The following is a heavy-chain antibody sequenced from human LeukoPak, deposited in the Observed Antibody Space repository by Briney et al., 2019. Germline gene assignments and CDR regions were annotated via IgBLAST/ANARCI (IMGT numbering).Heavy chain of an antibody. CDR1: GFTFSSYA. CDR3: VGCSYYYYGMDV. Sequence: GGSLRLSCAASGFTFSSYAMSWVRQAPGKGLEWVSAISGSGGSTYYADSVKGRFTISRDNSKNTLYLQMNSLRAEDTAVYYCVGCSYYYYGMDVWAKGPRSPSP. CDR2: ISGSGGST. V-gene: IGHV3-23*01. J-gene: IGHJ6*02. D-gene: IGHD1-26*01.